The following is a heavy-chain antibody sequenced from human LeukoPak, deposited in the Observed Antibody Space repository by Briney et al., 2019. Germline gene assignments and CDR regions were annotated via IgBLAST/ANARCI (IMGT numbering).Heavy chain of an antibody. J-gene: IGHJ4*02. CDR3: ARGSSGYSNDY. Sequence: GSLRLSCAASGFTVSSNYMSWVRQAPGKGLEWVSVIYSGGSTYYADSVKGRFTISRDNSKNTLYLQMNSLRAEDTAVYYCARGSSGYSNDYWGQGTLVTVSS. CDR2: IYSGGST. D-gene: IGHD3-22*01. V-gene: IGHV3-53*01. CDR1: GFTVSSNY.